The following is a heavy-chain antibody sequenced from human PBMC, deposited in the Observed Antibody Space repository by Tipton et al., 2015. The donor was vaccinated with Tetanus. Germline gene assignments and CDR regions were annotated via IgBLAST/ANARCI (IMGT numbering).Heavy chain of an antibody. V-gene: IGHV5-51*01. CDR3: ARAQCTDGVCNFDC. J-gene: IGHJ4*02. CDR1: GYIFNNYW. Sequence: VQLVQSGGEVKKPGESLKISCKGSGYIFNNYWIGWVRQKPGKGLEWMGIIYPGDSDTRYSPSFQGQVTISGDKSINTAYLQWSSLKASDPSMFYCARAQCTDGVCNFDCWGGGALVTVAS. CDR2: IYPGDSDT. D-gene: IGHD2-8*01.